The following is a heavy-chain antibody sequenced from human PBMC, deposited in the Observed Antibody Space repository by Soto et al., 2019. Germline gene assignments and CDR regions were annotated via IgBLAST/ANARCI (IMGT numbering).Heavy chain of an antibody. J-gene: IGHJ4*02. Sequence: QVQLVESGGGVVQPGRSLRLSCAASGFTFSSYGMHWVRQAPGKGLEWVAVIWYDGSNKYYADSVKGRFTISRDNSKNTLYLQMNSLRAEDTAVYYCARDVCTSHCYNDYWGQGTLVTVSS. V-gene: IGHV3-33*01. CDR1: GFTFSSYG. CDR3: ARDVCTSHCYNDY. CDR2: IWYDGSNK. D-gene: IGHD2-2*01.